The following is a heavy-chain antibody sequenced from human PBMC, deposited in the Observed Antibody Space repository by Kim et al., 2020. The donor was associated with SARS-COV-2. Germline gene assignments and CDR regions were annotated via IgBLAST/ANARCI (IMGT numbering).Heavy chain of an antibody. CDR2: INWSRSTQ. J-gene: IGHJ3*02. CDR1: GFSFGDYA. V-gene: IGHV3-9*01. Sequence: GGSLRLSCASSGFSFGDYAMHWVRQIPGKGLEWVSGINWSRSTQVYADSVRGRFTISTDNTKNFLFLQMDRLRPEDSGLYHCVKDIGRNFGDFGTLDTLEICGQGALVTVSS. CDR3: VKDIGRNFGDFGTLDTLEI. D-gene: IGHD3-10*01.